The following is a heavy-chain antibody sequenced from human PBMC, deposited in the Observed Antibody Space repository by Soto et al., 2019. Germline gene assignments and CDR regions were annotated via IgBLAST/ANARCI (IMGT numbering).Heavy chain of an antibody. V-gene: IGHV3-53*01. CDR1: GFTVSSNY. D-gene: IGHD3-3*01. CDR3: ATPVVRFLEWTTDY. J-gene: IGHJ4*02. Sequence: EVQLVESGGGLIQPGGSLRLSCAASGFTVSSNYMSWVRQAPGKGLEWVSVIYSGGSTYYADSVKGRFTISRDNSKNTLYLQMNSLRAEDTAVYYCATPVVRFLEWTTDYWGQGTLVTVSS. CDR2: IYSGGST.